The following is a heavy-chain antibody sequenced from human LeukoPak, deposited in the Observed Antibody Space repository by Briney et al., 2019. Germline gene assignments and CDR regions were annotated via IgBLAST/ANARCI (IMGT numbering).Heavy chain of an antibody. CDR1: GFTFSSYA. CDR2: ISYDGSNK. D-gene: IGHD2-21*01. Sequence: GGSLRLSCAASGFTFSSYAMHWVRQAPGKGLEWVAVISYDGSNKYYADSVKGRFTISRDNSKNTLYLQMNSLRAEDTAVYYCAKGRLTILNWGQGTLVTVSS. J-gene: IGHJ4*02. V-gene: IGHV3-30-3*01. CDR3: AKGRLTILN.